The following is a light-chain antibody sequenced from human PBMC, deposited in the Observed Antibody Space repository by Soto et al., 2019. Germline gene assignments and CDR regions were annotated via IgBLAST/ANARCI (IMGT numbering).Light chain of an antibody. CDR1: ISDVGAYNS. CDR2: DVN. Sequence: QSALTQPRSVSGSPGQSVTISCTGTISDVGAYNSVSWHQQHPGKAPKLMMYDVNKRPSGVPDRFSGSKSGNTASLTISGLQPEDEADYYCCSNAGTSTFKVFGGGTKVTVL. V-gene: IGLV2-11*01. CDR3: CSNAGTSTFKV. J-gene: IGLJ2*01.